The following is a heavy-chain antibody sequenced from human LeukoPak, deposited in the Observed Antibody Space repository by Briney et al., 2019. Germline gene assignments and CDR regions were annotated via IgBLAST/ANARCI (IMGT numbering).Heavy chain of an antibody. Sequence: GGSLRLSCGASGFTFTSHWMSWVRQAPGKGLEWVANIKQDGSETYYVDSVKGRFTISRDDAKSSLYLQMSSLRAEDTAVYYCARDYVTMAPDYGGLGTLVTVSS. V-gene: IGHV3-7*01. CDR3: ARDYVTMAPDY. CDR2: IKQDGSET. J-gene: IGHJ4*02. CDR1: GFTFTSHW. D-gene: IGHD3-10*02.